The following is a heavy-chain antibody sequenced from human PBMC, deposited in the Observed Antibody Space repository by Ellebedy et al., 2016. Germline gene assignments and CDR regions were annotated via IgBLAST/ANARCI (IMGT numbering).Heavy chain of an antibody. CDR3: ARDLVTMALRFYYFGMDV. CDR2: INHHGSET. Sequence: GGSLRLSXATSGFSFSNYFMTWIRRAPGKGLEWVANINHHGSETYYGDSVKGRFTISRDNAKNSLYLQMDSLRADDTAVYYCARDLVTMALRFYYFGMDVWGQGTTVTVS. V-gene: IGHV3-7*01. J-gene: IGHJ6*02. D-gene: IGHD3-10*01. CDR1: GFSFSNYF.